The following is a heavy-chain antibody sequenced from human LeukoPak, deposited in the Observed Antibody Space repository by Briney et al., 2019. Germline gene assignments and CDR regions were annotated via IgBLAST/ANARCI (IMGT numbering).Heavy chain of an antibody. V-gene: IGHV1-46*01. CDR3: ARLGYCSSTTCQ. CDR1: GYTFTSYP. CDR2: INPSGGST. J-gene: IGHJ4*02. Sequence: ASVKDSSKASGYTFTSYPLHWVRQAPGQGLEWMGIINPSGGSTNYAQKFQGRVTLTRDTSTSTVYMELSSLRSDDTAVYYCARLGYCSSTTCQWGQGTLVTVSS. D-gene: IGHD2-2*01.